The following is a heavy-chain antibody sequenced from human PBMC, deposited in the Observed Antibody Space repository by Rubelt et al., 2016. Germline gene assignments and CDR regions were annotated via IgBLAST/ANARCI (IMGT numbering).Heavy chain of an antibody. CDR3: ARAPLYGAGTYGPYDY. CDR1: GGSISSYH. CDR2: IYHTGTT. V-gene: IGHV4-59*12. J-gene: IGHJ4*02. D-gene: IGHD3-10*01. Sequence: QLQESGPGLVKPSETLSLTCTVSGGSISSYHWIWIRQPPGKGLEWIGSIYHTGTTYYTPSLQSRITISVDTSKNQFPLKLSSVTAADTAVYYCARAPLYGAGTYGPYDYWGQGTLVTVSS.